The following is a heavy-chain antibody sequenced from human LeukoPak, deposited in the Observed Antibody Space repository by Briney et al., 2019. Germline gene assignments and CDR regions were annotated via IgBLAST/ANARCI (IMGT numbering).Heavy chain of an antibody. D-gene: IGHD3-10*01. CDR3: ARESLYSGSASSDLDY. CDR2: ISSSRGYI. CDR1: GFTFSSYT. Sequence: GDSLRLSCAASGFTFSSYTMDWVRQAPGKGLEWVSSISSSRGYIYHADSVKGRLTISRANAENSLHLQMNSLRAEDTALYYCARESLYSGSASSDLDYWGQGTLVTVSS. J-gene: IGHJ4*02. V-gene: IGHV3-21*01.